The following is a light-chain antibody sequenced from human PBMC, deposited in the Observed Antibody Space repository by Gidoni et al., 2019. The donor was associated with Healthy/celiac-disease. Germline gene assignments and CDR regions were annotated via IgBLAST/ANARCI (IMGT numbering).Light chain of an antibody. CDR2: GNN. Sequence: QSVLTQPPSVSGAPGQRVTISCTGRSSNIGAGYDVHWYQQLPGTAPKVLIYGNNNRPSGDPDRFSGSKSGTSASLAITGLQAEDEADYYCQSYDSSLSGSVFGGGTKLTV. J-gene: IGLJ3*02. V-gene: IGLV1-40*01. CDR3: QSYDSSLSGSV. CDR1: SSNIGAGYD.